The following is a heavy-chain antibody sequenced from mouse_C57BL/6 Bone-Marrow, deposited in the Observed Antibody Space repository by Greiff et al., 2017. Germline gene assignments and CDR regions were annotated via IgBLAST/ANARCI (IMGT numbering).Heavy chain of an antibody. CDR3: ASLYYGSSYFWYFDV. V-gene: IGHV1-64*01. D-gene: IGHD1-1*01. CDR1: GYTFTSYW. J-gene: IGHJ1*03. CDR2: IHPNSGST. Sequence: VQLQQSGAELVKPGASVKLSCKASGYTFTSYWMHWVKQRPGQGLEWIGMIHPNSGSTNYNEKFKSKATLTVDKSSSTAYMQLSSLTSEDSAVYYCASLYYGSSYFWYFDVWGTGTTVTVSS.